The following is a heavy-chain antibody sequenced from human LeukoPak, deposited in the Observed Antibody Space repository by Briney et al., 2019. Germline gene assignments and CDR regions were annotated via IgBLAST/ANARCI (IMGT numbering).Heavy chain of an antibody. Sequence: GASVKVSCKASVYTFTSYGISWVRQAPGQGLEWMGWISAYNGNTNYAQKLQGRVTMTTDTSTSTAYMELRSLRSDDTAVYYCARINRDSSGRRGPFDYWGQGTLVTVSS. D-gene: IGHD6-19*01. J-gene: IGHJ4*02. CDR1: VYTFTSYG. CDR3: ARINRDSSGRRGPFDY. CDR2: ISAYNGNT. V-gene: IGHV1-18*01.